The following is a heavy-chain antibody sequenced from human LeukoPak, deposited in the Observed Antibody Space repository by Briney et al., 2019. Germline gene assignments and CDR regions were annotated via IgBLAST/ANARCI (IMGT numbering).Heavy chain of an antibody. V-gene: IGHV1-46*01. CDR1: GYTFTSYY. J-gene: IGHJ3*02. D-gene: IGHD6-19*01. CDR3: ARVDSSGWLPKTADAFDI. CDR2: INPSGGST. Sequence: PGASVKVSCKASGYTFTSYYMHWVRQAPGQGLEWMGIINPSGGSTSYAQKFQGRVTMTRDMSTSTVYMELSSLRSEDTAVYYCARVDSSGWLPKTADAFDIWGQGTMVTVSS.